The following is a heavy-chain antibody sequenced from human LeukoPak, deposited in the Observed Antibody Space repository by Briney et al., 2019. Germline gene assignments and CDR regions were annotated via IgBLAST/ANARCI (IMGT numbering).Heavy chain of an antibody. Sequence: SETLSLTCTVSGGYFSTYYWGWIRQPPGKGLEWIGYIYYSGSANYNPSLKSRVTISLDTSKNQFSLKLRSVTAADTAVYYCARDRYHYYDSSGYYYGGFDYWGQGTLVTVSS. D-gene: IGHD3-22*01. CDR3: ARDRYHYYDSSGYYYGGFDY. J-gene: IGHJ4*02. CDR1: GGYFSTYY. V-gene: IGHV4-59*12. CDR2: IYYSGSA.